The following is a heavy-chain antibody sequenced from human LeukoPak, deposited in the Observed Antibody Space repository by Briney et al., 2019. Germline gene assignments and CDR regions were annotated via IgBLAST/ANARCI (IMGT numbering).Heavy chain of an antibody. CDR3: ARFLRRGTFDY. D-gene: IGHD3-3*01. CDR1: GFTFSSYW. J-gene: IGHJ4*02. CDR2: ISSSGYTI. V-gene: IGHV3-48*04. Sequence: GGSLRLSCAASGFTFSSYWMSWVRQAPGKGLEWVSYISSSGYTIYYADSVKGRFTISRDNAKNSLYLQMDSLSAEGTAVYFCARFLRRGTFDYWGQGTLVTVSS.